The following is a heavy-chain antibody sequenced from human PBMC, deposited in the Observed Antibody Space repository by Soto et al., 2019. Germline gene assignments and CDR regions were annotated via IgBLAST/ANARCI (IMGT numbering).Heavy chain of an antibody. CDR2: ISSSSSYI. Sequence: GGSLRLSCAASGFTFSSYSMNWVRQAPGKGLEWVSSISSSSSYIYYADSVKGRFTISRDNAKNSLYLQMNSLRAEDTAVYYCARDHRITMVRGVPFDYWGQGTLVTVSS. CDR3: ARDHRITMVRGVPFDY. V-gene: IGHV3-21*01. J-gene: IGHJ4*02. D-gene: IGHD3-10*01. CDR1: GFTFSSYS.